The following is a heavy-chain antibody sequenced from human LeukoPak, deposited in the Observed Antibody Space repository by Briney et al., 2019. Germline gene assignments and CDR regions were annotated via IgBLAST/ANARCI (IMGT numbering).Heavy chain of an antibody. J-gene: IGHJ5*02. CDR3: ATATGYCSSTSCRYNWFDP. CDR2: INHSGST. Sequence: PSETLSLTCAVYGGSFSGYYWSWIRQPPGKGLEWIGEINHSGSTNYNPAPKSLVTISVDTSKNQLPLKLSSVTAADTAVYYYATATGYCSSTSCRYNWFDPWGQGTLVTVSS. V-gene: IGHV4-34*01. D-gene: IGHD2-2*01. CDR1: GGSFSGYY.